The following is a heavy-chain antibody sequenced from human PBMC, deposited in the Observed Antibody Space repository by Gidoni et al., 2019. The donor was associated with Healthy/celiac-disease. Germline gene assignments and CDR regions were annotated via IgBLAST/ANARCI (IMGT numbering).Heavy chain of an antibody. CDR2: ISGSGGST. V-gene: IGHV3-23*01. D-gene: IGHD6-19*01. Sequence: EVQLLESGGGLVQPGGSLRVSCAASGFTFSSYAMSWVRQAPGKGLEWVSAISGSGGSTYYAYSVKGRFTISRDNSKNTLYLQMNSLRAEDTAVYYCAVQWLVQYYFDYWGQGTLVTVSS. J-gene: IGHJ4*02. CDR1: GFTFSSYA. CDR3: AVQWLVQYYFDY.